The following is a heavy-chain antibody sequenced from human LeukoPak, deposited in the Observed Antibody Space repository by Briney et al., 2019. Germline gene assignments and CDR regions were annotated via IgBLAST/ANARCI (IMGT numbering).Heavy chain of an antibody. J-gene: IGHJ3*02. D-gene: IGHD2-15*01. Sequence: GGSLRLSCAASGFTFSSYAMHWVRRAPGKGLEWVAVISYDGSVKFYADSVKGRFTISRDNSKNTLYLQMNSLRAEDTSVYYCAKVGCSGGNCYAAFDIWGQGTMVTVSS. CDR1: GFTFSSYA. V-gene: IGHV3-30*18. CDR2: ISYDGSVK. CDR3: AKVGCSGGNCYAAFDI.